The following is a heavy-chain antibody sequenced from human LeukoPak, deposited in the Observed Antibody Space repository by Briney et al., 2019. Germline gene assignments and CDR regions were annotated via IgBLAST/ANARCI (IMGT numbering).Heavy chain of an antibody. CDR3: ARDRTPDYGGNFDY. J-gene: IGHJ4*02. Sequence: SETLSLTCTVSGGSISSYYWSWIRQPPGEGLEWIGYIYYSGSTNYNPSLKSRVTISVDTSKNQFSLKLSSVTAADTAVYYCARDRTPDYGGNFDYWGQGTLVTVSS. CDR1: GGSISSYY. CDR2: IYYSGST. V-gene: IGHV4-59*01. D-gene: IGHD4-23*01.